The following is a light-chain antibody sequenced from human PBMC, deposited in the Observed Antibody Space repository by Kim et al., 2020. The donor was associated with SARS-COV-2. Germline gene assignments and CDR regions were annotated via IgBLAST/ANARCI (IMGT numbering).Light chain of an antibody. CDR3: QQYIRFPYT. J-gene: IGKJ2*01. CDR2: QAS. V-gene: IGKV1-5*03. Sequence: IQMTQSPSTLSASVGDRVTISCRASQSLDTLLAWYQQKPGKAPKLLIYQASSLQVGVPSRFSGSGSGAEFTLTISSLQPEDFATYYCQQYIRFPYTFGQGTKLDI. CDR1: QSLDTL.